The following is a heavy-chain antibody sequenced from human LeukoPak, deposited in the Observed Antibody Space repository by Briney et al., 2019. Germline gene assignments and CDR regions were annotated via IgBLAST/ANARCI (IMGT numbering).Heavy chain of an antibody. V-gene: IGHV1-2*02. CDR2: INPNSGGT. D-gene: IGHD6-13*01. CDR1: GYTFTGYY. Sequence: ASVKVSCKASGYTFTGYYMHWVRQAPGQGLEWMGWINPNSGGTNYAQKFQGRVTMTRDTSISTAYMELSRLRSDDTAVYYCAREAPAGQFEYLQHWGQGTLVTVSS. J-gene: IGHJ1*01. CDR3: AREAPAGQFEYLQH.